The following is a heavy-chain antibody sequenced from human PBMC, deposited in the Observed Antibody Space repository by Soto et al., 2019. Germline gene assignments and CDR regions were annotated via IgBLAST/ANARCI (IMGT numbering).Heavy chain of an antibody. V-gene: IGHV4-61*01. D-gene: IGHD2-21*01. Sequence: TSETLSLTCTVPGGSVNIGTYYWRWIRQPPGKGLEWIGFIHYSGSTNYNPSLKSRVTMSVDTSKNQFSLKLTSVNAADTAVYYCTRGGDAYKNGHWGQGTLVTVSS. CDR1: GGSVNIGTYY. CDR2: IHYSGST. CDR3: TRGGDAYKNGH. J-gene: IGHJ4*02.